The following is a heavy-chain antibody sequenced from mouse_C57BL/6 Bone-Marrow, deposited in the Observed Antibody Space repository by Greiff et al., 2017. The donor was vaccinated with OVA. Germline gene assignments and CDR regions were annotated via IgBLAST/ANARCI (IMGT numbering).Heavy chain of an antibody. CDR3: ARLLRRDYAMDY. CDR2: ISDGGSYT. J-gene: IGHJ4*01. CDR1: GFTFSSYA. D-gene: IGHD2-12*01. Sequence: DVKLVESGGGLVKPGGSLKLSCAASGFTFSSYAMSWVRQTPEKRLEWVATISDGGSYTYYPDNVKGRFTLSRDNAKHNLYLQMSHLKSEDTAMYYCARLLRRDYAMDYWGQGTSVTVSS. V-gene: IGHV5-4*03.